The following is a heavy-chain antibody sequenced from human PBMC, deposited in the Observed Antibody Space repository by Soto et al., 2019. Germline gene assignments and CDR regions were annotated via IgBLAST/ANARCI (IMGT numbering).Heavy chain of an antibody. D-gene: IGHD3-16*01. CDR2: ISGYDGHT. Sequence: QVQLVQSGAEVRKPGASVKVSCKASGYTFTTYGISWVRQAPGQGLEWMGWISGYDGHTKYAQKFQGRIIMTTDTCTSTVHMDLRSLRSDDTAVYYCAREGEMPYYYYGLDVGGQGTTVTVAS. CDR1: GYTFTTYG. V-gene: IGHV1-18*01. CDR3: AREGEMPYYYYGLDV. J-gene: IGHJ6*02.